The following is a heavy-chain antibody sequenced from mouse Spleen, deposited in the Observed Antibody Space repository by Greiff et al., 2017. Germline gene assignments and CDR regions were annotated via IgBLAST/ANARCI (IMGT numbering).Heavy chain of an antibody. V-gene: IGHV5-6-5*01. CDR3: ARGGSSYAY. CDR1: GFTFSSYA. Sequence: DVMLVESGGGLVKPGGSLKLSCAASGFTFSSYAMSWVRQTPEKRLEWVASISSGGSTYYPDSVKGRFTISRDNARNILYLQMSSLRSEDTAMYYCARGGSSYAYWGQGTTLTVSS. CDR2: ISSGGST. D-gene: IGHD1-1*01. J-gene: IGHJ2*01.